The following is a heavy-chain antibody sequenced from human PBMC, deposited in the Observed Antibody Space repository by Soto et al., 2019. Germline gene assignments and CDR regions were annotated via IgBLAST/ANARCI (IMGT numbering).Heavy chain of an antibody. CDR1: GFTVSSNY. J-gene: IGHJ4*02. CDR3: ARGRRDYSGYYGYYFDY. D-gene: IGHD3-22*01. Sequence: GGSLRLSCAASGFTVSSNYMSWVRQAPGKGLEWVSVIYSGGSTYYADSVKGRFTMTRDTSMSTAYMDLNRLRSDDTAVYYCARGRRDYSGYYGYYFDYWGQGTLVTVSS. V-gene: IGHV3-53*05. CDR2: IYSGGST.